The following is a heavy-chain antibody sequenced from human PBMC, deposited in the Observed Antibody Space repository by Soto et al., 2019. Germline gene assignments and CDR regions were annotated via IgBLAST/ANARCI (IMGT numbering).Heavy chain of an antibody. Sequence: GASVKVSCKASRYTFIDYYIHWVRQAPGQGLEWMGWINPNTGVTNYAQKFQGRVTMTRDTSISTAYMELSRLRADDATLYYCAKVGDIVATTGLVYWGQGTPVTVSS. CDR3: AKVGDIVATTGLVY. CDR2: INPNTGVT. V-gene: IGHV1-2*02. CDR1: RYTFIDYY. J-gene: IGHJ4*02. D-gene: IGHD5-12*01.